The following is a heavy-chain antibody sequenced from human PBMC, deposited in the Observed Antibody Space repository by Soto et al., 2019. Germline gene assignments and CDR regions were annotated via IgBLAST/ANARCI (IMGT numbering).Heavy chain of an antibody. J-gene: IGHJ3*02. Sequence: GGSLRLSCAASGFTFSSYAMSWVRQAPGKGLDWVSAITDSGGDTYHADSVKGRFTISRDNSKNTLYLQMNSLRAEDTAVYYCARDRLFLEWLPHDAFDIWGQGTMVTVSS. D-gene: IGHD3-3*01. CDR1: GFTFSSYA. CDR2: ITDSGGDT. CDR3: ARDRLFLEWLPHDAFDI. V-gene: IGHV3-23*01.